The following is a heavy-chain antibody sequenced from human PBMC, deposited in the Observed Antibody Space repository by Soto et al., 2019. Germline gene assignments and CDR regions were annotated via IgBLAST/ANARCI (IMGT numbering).Heavy chain of an antibody. V-gene: IGHV3-33*01. D-gene: IGHD3-9*01. CDR1: GFTFSSYG. Sequence: GGSLRLSCAASGFTFSSYGMHWVRQAPGKGLEWVAVIWYDGSNKYYADSVKGRFTISRDNSKNTLYLQMNSLRAEDTAVYYCARDYYDILTGYSDPSYAQDYWGQGTLVTVSS. CDR2: IWYDGSNK. CDR3: ARDYYDILTGYSDPSYAQDY. J-gene: IGHJ4*02.